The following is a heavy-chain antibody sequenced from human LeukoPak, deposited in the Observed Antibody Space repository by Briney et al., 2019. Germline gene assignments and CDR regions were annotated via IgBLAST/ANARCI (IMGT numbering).Heavy chain of an antibody. CDR2: ISSSGSTI. CDR1: GFTFRDYY. V-gene: IGHV3-11*04. CDR3: ARPMEPQVDIVADY. Sequence: PGGSLRLSCAASGFTFRDYYMRCLRQAPGKGLEWVSYISSSGSTIYYADSVKGRFTISRDNAKNSLYLQMNSLRAEDTAVYYCARPMEPQVDIVADYWGQGTLVTVSS. D-gene: IGHD5-12*01. J-gene: IGHJ4*02.